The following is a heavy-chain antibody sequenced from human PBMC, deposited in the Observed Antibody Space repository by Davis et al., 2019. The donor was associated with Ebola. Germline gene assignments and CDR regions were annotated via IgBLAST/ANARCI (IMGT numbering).Heavy chain of an antibody. J-gene: IGHJ4*02. CDR1: GIPFSNAW. CDR3: TTVTWNSWFDN. D-gene: IGHD1-7*01. Sequence: GESLKISCAASGIPFSNAWLTWVRQAPGKGLEWVGRIRTKTEGETTDYAAPVKGRFTISRDDSKTTLYLQMNSLKTEDTAVYYCTTVTWNSWFDNWGQGTLVTVSS. V-gene: IGHV3-15*01. CDR2: IRTKTEGETT.